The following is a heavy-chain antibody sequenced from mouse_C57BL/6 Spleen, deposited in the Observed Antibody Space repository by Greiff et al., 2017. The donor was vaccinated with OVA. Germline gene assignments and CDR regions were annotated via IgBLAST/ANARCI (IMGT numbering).Heavy chain of an antibody. V-gene: IGHV1-64*01. CDR2: IHPNSGST. CDR1: GYTFTSYW. D-gene: IGHD2-4*01. J-gene: IGHJ2*01. Sequence: VQLQQPGAGLVKPGASVKLSCKASGYTFTSYWMHWVKQRPGQGLEWIGMIHPNSGSTNYNEKFKSKATLTVDKSSSTAYMQLSSLTSEDSAVYYCASLYDYDFDYWGQGTTLTVSS. CDR3: ASLYDYDFDY.